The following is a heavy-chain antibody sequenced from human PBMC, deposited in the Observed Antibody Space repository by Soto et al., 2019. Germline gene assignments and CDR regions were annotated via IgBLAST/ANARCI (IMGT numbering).Heavy chain of an antibody. CDR2: IYYSGST. V-gene: IGHV4-39*01. J-gene: IGHJ6*02. CDR1: GGSISSSSYY. Sequence: XETLSLTCTVSGGSISSSSYYWGWIRQPPGKGLEWIGSIYYSGSTYYNPSLKSRVTISVDTSKNQFSLKLSSVTAADTAVYYCAFQGSYSITYYYYGMDVWGQGTTVTVSS. CDR3: AFQGSYSITYYYYGMDV. D-gene: IGHD3-10*01.